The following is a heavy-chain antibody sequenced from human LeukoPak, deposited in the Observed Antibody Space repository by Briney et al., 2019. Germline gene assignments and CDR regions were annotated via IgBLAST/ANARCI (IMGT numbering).Heavy chain of an antibody. CDR2: INHSGGT. D-gene: IGHD4-23*01. CDR1: GGSFSGYY. V-gene: IGHV4-34*01. CDR3: ARDRLRWPKIDY. Sequence: PSETLSLTFAVYGGSFSGYYCSWIHQPPGKGLEWIGEINHSGGTKYNPSLKSRVTISVDTSKNQFSLKLNSVTAADTAVYYCARDRLRWPKIDYWGQGTLVTVSS. J-gene: IGHJ4*02.